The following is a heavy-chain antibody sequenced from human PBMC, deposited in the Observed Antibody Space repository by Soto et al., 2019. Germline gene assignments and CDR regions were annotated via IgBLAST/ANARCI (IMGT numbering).Heavy chain of an antibody. Sequence: QVQLVQSGAEVKKPGSSVKVSCKASGGTFSSYAISWVRQAPGQGLEWMGGMIPIFGTANYAQKFQGRVTITADESTSTAYMELSSLRSEDTAVYYCARDQNSGYDWVTYGMAVWGQGTTVTVSS. CDR2: MIPIFGTA. J-gene: IGHJ6*02. V-gene: IGHV1-69*01. CDR1: GGTFSSYA. D-gene: IGHD5-12*01. CDR3: ARDQNSGYDWVTYGMAV.